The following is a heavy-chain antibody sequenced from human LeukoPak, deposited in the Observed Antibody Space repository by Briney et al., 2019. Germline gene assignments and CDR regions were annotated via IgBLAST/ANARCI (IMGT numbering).Heavy chain of an antibody. D-gene: IGHD3-22*01. CDR3: AKRGVVIRVILVGFNKEAYYFDS. J-gene: IGHJ4*02. V-gene: IGHV3-23*01. CDR2: ISDRGSRT. Sequence: GGSLRLSCAVSGITLSNYGMSWVRQAPGKGLEWVAGISDRGSRTNYADSVKGRFTISTDHPKNTLYLQMNSLRAEDTAVYFCAKRGVVIRVILVGFNKEAYYFDSWGQGALVTVSS. CDR1: GITLSNYG.